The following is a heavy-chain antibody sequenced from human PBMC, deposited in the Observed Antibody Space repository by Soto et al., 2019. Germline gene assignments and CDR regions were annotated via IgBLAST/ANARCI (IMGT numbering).Heavy chain of an antibody. CDR2: VIPVSGTP. J-gene: IGHJ2*01. D-gene: IGHD1-26*01. Sequence: QVQLVQSGAEVKKPGSSVKVSCKASGGTFSNYAICWVRQAPGQGLEWMGGVIPVSGTPKYAQKFQDRVLITADKSTSTACMELTSLTSEDTAVYFCARDRGSGSYYSVSDYWYFDLWGRGTLVTVSS. CDR1: GGTFSNYA. CDR3: ARDRGSGSYYSVSDYWYFDL. V-gene: IGHV1-69*06.